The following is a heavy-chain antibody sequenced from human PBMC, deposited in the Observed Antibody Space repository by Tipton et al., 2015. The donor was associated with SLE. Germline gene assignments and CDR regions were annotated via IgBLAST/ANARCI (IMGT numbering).Heavy chain of an antibody. V-gene: IGHV4-59*11. J-gene: IGHJ4*02. CDR2: ILYSGGT. Sequence: TLSLTCTVSGGSITSHYWSWFRQPPGKGLEWIGNILYSGGTNYNPSLKSRVTTSVDTSKNQFSLTLTSVTAADTAVYYCARGGTARTLLSWGQGTLVTVSS. CDR3: ARGGTARTLLS. D-gene: IGHD3-16*01. CDR1: GGSITSHY.